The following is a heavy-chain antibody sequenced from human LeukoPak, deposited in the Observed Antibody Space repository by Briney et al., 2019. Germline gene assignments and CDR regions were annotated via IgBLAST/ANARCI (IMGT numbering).Heavy chain of an antibody. V-gene: IGHV3-30-3*01. Sequence: GRSLRLSCAASGFTFSSYAMHWVRQAPGKGLEWVAVISYDGSNKYYADSVEGRFTISRDNSKNTLYLQMNSLRAEDTAVYYCARDREWLQPFDYWGQGTLVTVSS. CDR1: GFTFSSYA. CDR2: ISYDGSNK. D-gene: IGHD5-12*01. CDR3: ARDREWLQPFDY. J-gene: IGHJ4*02.